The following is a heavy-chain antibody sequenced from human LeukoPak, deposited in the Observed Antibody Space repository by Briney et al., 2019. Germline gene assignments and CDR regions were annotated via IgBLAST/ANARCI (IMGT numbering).Heavy chain of an antibody. CDR3: ARDRPDAFDI. CDR2: ISWNSDSI. J-gene: IGHJ3*02. Sequence: GRSLRLSCAASGFIFDDYAMHWVRQAPGKGLEWVSGISWNSDSIGYADSVKGRFTISRDNAKNSLYLQMNSLRVEDTAVYYCARDRPDAFDIWGQGTMVTVSS. V-gene: IGHV3-9*01. CDR1: GFIFDDYA.